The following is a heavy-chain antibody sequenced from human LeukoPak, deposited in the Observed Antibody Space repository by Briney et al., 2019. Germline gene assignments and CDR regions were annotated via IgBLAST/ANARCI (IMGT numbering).Heavy chain of an antibody. Sequence: SETLSVTCTASGGSISSYHWSWIRQPPGKGLEWIGYVYHSGSTNYNPSLKGRVTMSVDTSQNQFSLKVSSVTPEDTAVYYCARWFGRFLDHWGQGTLVTVSS. D-gene: IGHD3-10*01. CDR3: ARWFGRFLDH. CDR2: VYHSGST. J-gene: IGHJ4*02. V-gene: IGHV4-59*01. CDR1: GGSISSYH.